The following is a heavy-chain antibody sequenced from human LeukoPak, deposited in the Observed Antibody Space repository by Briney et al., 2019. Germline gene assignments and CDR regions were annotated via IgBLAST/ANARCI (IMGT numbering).Heavy chain of an antibody. D-gene: IGHD6-19*01. CDR2: IYSGDSDT. J-gene: IGHJ4*02. Sequence: GESLKISWKGSGYSFTSYWIGWVRQMPGKGLEWMGIIYSGDSDTRYSPSFQGQVTISADKSIRTAYLQWSSLKASDTAMYYCARSIAVAGANDYWGQGTLVTVSS. CDR3: ARSIAVAGANDY. CDR1: GYSFTSYW. V-gene: IGHV5-51*01.